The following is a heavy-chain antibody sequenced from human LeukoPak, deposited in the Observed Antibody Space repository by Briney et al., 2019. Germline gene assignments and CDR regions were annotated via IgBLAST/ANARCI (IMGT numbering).Heavy chain of an antibody. Sequence: EASVTVSCKASGGTFSSYAISWVRQAPGQGLEWMGGIIPIFGTANYAQKFQGRVTITADESTSTAYMELSSLRSEDTAVYYCARVGAGAARLEYWFDPWGQGTLVTVSS. CDR2: IIPIFGTA. D-gene: IGHD6-6*01. J-gene: IGHJ5*02. V-gene: IGHV1-69*13. CDR3: ARVGAGAARLEYWFDP. CDR1: GGTFSSYA.